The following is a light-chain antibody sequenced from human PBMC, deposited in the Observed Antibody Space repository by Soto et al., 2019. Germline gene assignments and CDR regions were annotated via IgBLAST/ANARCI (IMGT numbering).Light chain of an antibody. CDR2: DAS. V-gene: IGKV1-5*01. Sequence: DILMTQSPSTLSASVGDRVTITCRASQSISSWLAWYQQKPGKAPKLLIYDASSLESGVPSRFSGSGSGTEFTLTISSLQTDDFATYYCQQYNSYLWTFGQGTKVDIK. CDR3: QQYNSYLWT. J-gene: IGKJ1*01. CDR1: QSISSW.